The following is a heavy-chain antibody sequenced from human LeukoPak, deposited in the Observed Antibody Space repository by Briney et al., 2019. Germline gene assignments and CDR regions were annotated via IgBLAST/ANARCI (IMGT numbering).Heavy chain of an antibody. V-gene: IGHV3-30*04. CDR2: VSYDGSNK. CDR3: ATSSPYCSSTSCYGRY. CDR1: GFTFSSYA. Sequence: GRSLRLSCAASGFTFSSYAMHWVRQAPGKGLEWVAVVSYDGSNKYYADSVKGRFTISRDNSKNTLYLQMSNLRAEDTAVYYCATSSPYCSSTSCYGRYWGQGTLVTVSS. J-gene: IGHJ4*02. D-gene: IGHD2-2*01.